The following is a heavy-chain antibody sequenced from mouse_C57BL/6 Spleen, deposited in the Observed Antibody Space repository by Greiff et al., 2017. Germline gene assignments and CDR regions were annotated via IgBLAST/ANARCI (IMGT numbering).Heavy chain of an antibody. CDR3: ARDRSSSYYYAMDY. Sequence: EVMLVESGGGLVKPGGSLKLSCAASGFTFSSYAMSWVRQTPEKRLEWVATISDGGSYTYYPVNVKGRFTISRDNAKNNLYLQMSHLKSEDTAMYYCARDRSSSYYYAMDYWGQGTSVTVSS. J-gene: IGHJ4*01. D-gene: IGHD1-1*01. CDR2: ISDGGSYT. V-gene: IGHV5-4*01. CDR1: GFTFSSYA.